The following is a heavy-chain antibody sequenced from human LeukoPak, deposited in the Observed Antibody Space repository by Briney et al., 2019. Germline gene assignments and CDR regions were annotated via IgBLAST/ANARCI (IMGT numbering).Heavy chain of an antibody. D-gene: IGHD3-10*01. V-gene: IGHV3-30*04. CDR2: ILSDGSKE. J-gene: IGHJ4*02. Sequence: GGSLRLSCAASGFTFDDYAMHWVRQAPGKGLEWVAVILSDGSKEFYTDSVKGRFTISRDNSKNTLYLQMNSLRAEDTAVYYCAKAIYYGSGSLDYWGQGTLVTVSS. CDR1: GFTFDDYA. CDR3: AKAIYYGSGSLDY.